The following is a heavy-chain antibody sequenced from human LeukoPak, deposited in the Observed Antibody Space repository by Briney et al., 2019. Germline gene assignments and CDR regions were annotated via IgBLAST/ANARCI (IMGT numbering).Heavy chain of an antibody. V-gene: IGHV4-34*01. D-gene: IGHD6-19*01. CDR2: TNPRGST. J-gene: IGHJ4*02. CDR1: GGSFSGYY. Sequence: LSETLSLSCAVLGGSFSGYYWIWIRQSPGKGLEWIGETNPRGSTNYNPSLKSRVTISVDRSKNQFSLKLSSVTAADTAVYYCASQIAVAIDYWGQGTLATVSS. CDR3: ASQIAVAIDY.